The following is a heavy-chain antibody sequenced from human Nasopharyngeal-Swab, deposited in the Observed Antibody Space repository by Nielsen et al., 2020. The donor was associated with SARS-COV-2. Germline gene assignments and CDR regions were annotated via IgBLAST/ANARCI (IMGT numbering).Heavy chain of an antibody. CDR3: AKAGGYSSAVAFDI. V-gene: IGHV3-23*01. Sequence: GESLKISCAASGFTFISYAMSWFRQAPGKGLEWVSAISGSGGSTYYADSVKGRFTISRDNSKNTLYLQMNSLRAEDTAVYYCAKAGGYSSAVAFDIWGQGTMVTVSS. CDR1: GFTFISYA. CDR2: ISGSGGST. J-gene: IGHJ3*02. D-gene: IGHD5-18*01.